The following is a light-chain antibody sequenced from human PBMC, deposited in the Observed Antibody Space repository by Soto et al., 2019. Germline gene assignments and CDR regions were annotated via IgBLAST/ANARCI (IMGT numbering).Light chain of an antibody. CDR3: QQYGGSPPLS. CDR2: GAS. Sequence: EIVLTQSPGTLSLSPGERATHSCRASQSVRANYLAWYQQKPGQAPTLLIYGASSRAAGIPDRFTGSGSGTDFSLTINRLEPEDFAVYYCQQYGGSPPLSFGGGTKVEIK. V-gene: IGKV3-20*01. CDR1: QSVRANY. J-gene: IGKJ4*01.